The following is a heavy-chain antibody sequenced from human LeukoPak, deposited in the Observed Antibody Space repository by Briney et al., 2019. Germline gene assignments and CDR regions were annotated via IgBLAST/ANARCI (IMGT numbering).Heavy chain of an antibody. CDR2: IYYSGST. Sequence: KPSETLSLTCTVSGGSISSSSYYWGWIRQPPGKGLEWIGSIYYSGSTYYNPSLKSRVTISVDTSKNQFSLKLSSVTAADTAVYYCARTGWELRPTNWFDPWGQGTLVTVSS. V-gene: IGHV4-39*07. CDR1: GGSISSSSYY. D-gene: IGHD1-26*01. J-gene: IGHJ5*02. CDR3: ARTGWELRPTNWFDP.